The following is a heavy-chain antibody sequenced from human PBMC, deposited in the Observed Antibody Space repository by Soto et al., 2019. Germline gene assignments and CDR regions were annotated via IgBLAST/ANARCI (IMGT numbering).Heavy chain of an antibody. Sequence: QVQLVQSGAEVKKPESSVKVSCKAPGGTFSTYAISWVRQAPGQGLEWMGGIIPMFGTANYAQRFRDRVTMTADESTNTVYMELSSLRSEDTAVYFCASGIHLWLRRINNGYSGWGQGTLVTVSS. CDR2: IIPMFGTA. J-gene: IGHJ4*02. CDR1: GGTFSTYA. D-gene: IGHD5-12*01. V-gene: IGHV1-69*12. CDR3: ASGIHLWLRRINNGYSG.